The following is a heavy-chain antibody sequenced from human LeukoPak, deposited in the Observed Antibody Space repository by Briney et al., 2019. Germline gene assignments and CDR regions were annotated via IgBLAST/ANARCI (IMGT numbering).Heavy chain of an antibody. Sequence: HRASVKVSCKASGYTFTGYYMHWVRQAPGQGLEWMGWINPNSGGTNYAQKFQGRVTMTRDTSISTAYMELSRLRSDDTAVYYCAREYCSSTSCFPFGYWGQGTLVTVSS. J-gene: IGHJ4*02. CDR3: AREYCSSTSCFPFGY. V-gene: IGHV1-2*02. D-gene: IGHD2-2*01. CDR1: GYTFTGYY. CDR2: INPNSGGT.